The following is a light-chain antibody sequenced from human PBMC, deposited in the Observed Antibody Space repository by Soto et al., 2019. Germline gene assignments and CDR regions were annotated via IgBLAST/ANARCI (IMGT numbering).Light chain of an antibody. Sequence: EIVLTQSPGTLSLSPGERATLSCRASQSVSSNYLAWYQLKPGQAPRLLIYGASSRATGIPDRFSGSGSGTDFTLTIRSLQAEDVAVYYCQQYFGTPLTFGGGTKVDIK. CDR2: GAS. CDR3: QQYFGTPLT. CDR1: QSVSSNY. V-gene: IGKV3-20*01. J-gene: IGKJ4*01.